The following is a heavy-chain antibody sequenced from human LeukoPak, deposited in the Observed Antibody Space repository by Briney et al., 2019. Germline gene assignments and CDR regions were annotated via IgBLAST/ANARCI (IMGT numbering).Heavy chain of an antibody. Sequence: SQTLSLTCAISGDSVSSNSAAWNWIRQSPSRGLEWLGRTYYRSKWYNDYAVSVKSRITINPDTSKNQFSLQLNSVTPEDTAVYYCARARDSYYDSSGYYYVLDAFDIWGQGTMVTVPS. CDR1: GDSVSSNSAA. V-gene: IGHV6-1*01. CDR2: TYYRSKWYN. CDR3: ARARDSYYDSSGYYYVLDAFDI. D-gene: IGHD3-22*01. J-gene: IGHJ3*02.